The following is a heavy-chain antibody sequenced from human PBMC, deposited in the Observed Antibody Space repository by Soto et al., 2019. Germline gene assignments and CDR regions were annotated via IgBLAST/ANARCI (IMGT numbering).Heavy chain of an antibody. Sequence: QVQLVQSGAEVKKPGASVKVSCKASGYTFTNYAMHWVRQAPGQRLEWMGWINAGNGNTKYSQKFQGSVTITRDTTGNTAYMALSGLRSEDPAVYYCARQGEGGYDYGYWGKGTLVTVSS. CDR3: ARQGEGGYDYGY. D-gene: IGHD5-12*01. CDR2: INAGNGNT. V-gene: IGHV1-3*01. CDR1: GYTFTNYA. J-gene: IGHJ4*02.